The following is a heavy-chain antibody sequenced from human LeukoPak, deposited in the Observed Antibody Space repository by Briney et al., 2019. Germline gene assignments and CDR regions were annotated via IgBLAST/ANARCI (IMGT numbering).Heavy chain of an antibody. D-gene: IGHD3-22*01. Sequence: PGGSLRLSCAASGFTFSSYGMHWVRQAPGKGLEWVAVISYDGTNKYDADSVKGRFTISRDNSKNTLYLQMNSLRAEDTAMYYCAKDEGAHYYDSSGYFDYCGQGTLVTVSS. CDR1: GFTFSSYG. CDR3: AKDEGAHYYDSSGYFDY. J-gene: IGHJ4*02. CDR2: ISYDGTNK. V-gene: IGHV3-30*18.